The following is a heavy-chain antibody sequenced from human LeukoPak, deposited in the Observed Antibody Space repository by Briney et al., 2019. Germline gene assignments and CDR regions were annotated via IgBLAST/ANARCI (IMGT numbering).Heavy chain of an antibody. Sequence: GGSLRLSCAASGFTFSSYRMNWVREAPGKGLEWVSHISSSSNTIYYADSVKGRFTISRDNAKNSLYLQMNSLRAEDTAVYYCARGYRLFEYWGQGTLVTVSS. J-gene: IGHJ4*02. V-gene: IGHV3-48*01. CDR2: ISSSSNTI. D-gene: IGHD1-26*01. CDR1: GFTFSSYR. CDR3: ARGYRLFEY.